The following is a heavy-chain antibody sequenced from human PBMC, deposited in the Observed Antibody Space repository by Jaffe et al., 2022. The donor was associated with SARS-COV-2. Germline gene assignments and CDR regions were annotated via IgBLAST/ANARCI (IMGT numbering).Heavy chain of an antibody. J-gene: IGHJ6*02. Sequence: QVQLVQSGAEVKKPGASVKVSCKASGYTFTSYGISWVRQAPGQGLEWMGWISAYNGNTNYAQKLQGRVTMTTDTSTSTAYMELRSLRSDDTAVYYCARDYTPDYGDYEVDEPLTRVHYGMDVWGQGTTVTVSS. CDR1: GYTFTSYG. CDR3: ARDYTPDYGDYEVDEPLTRVHYGMDV. V-gene: IGHV1-18*01. D-gene: IGHD4-17*01. CDR2: ISAYNGNT.